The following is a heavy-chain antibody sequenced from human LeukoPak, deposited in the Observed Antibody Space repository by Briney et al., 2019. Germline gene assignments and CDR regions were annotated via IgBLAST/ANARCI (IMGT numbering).Heavy chain of an antibody. Sequence: ASVKVSCKASGYTFTSYAMHWVRQAPGQRLEWMGWISAYNGNTNYAQRLQGRVTMTTDISTSTAYMELRSLTSDDTAVYYCARVPSGGPFDYWGQGTLVTVSS. J-gene: IGHJ4*02. CDR2: ISAYNGNT. CDR1: GYTFTSYA. V-gene: IGHV1-18*01. D-gene: IGHD2-15*01. CDR3: ARVPSGGPFDY.